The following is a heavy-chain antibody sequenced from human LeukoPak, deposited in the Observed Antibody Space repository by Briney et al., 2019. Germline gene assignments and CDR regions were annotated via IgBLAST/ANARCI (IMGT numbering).Heavy chain of an antibody. Sequence: GSLRLSCAASGFTFSSYGMSWFRQPPGKGLEWIGEINHSGSTNYSPSLKSRVTISVDTSKNQFSLKLSSVTAADTAVYYCTRATGAGLIDYWGQGTLVTVSS. D-gene: IGHD1-1*01. CDR2: INHSGST. V-gene: IGHV4-34*01. J-gene: IGHJ4*02. CDR1: GFTFSSYG. CDR3: TRATGAGLIDY.